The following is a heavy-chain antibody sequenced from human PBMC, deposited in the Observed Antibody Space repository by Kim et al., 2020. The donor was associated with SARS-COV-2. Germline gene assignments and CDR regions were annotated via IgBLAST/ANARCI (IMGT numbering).Heavy chain of an antibody. V-gene: IGHV4-39*01. J-gene: IGHJ4*02. D-gene: IGHD6-19*01. CDR2: IYYSGST. CDR3: ARLLGQWLVPGPSVDY. Sequence: SETLSLTCTVSGGSISSSSYYWGWIRQPPGKGLEWIGSIYYSGSTYYNPSLKSRVTISVDTSKNQFSLKLSSVTAADTAVYYCARLLGQWLVPGPSVDYWGQGTLVTVSS. CDR1: GGSISSSSYY.